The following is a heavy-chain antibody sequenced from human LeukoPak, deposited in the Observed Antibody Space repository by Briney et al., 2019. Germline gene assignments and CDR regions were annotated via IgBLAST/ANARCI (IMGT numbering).Heavy chain of an antibody. CDR3: ARSVGDDILTGDYYYYYMDV. CDR1: GGSISSGDYY. J-gene: IGHJ6*03. CDR2: IYYSGST. Sequence: SQTLSLTCTVSGGSISSGDYYWSWIRQPPGKGLEWIGYIYYSGSTYYNPSLKSRVTISVDTSKNQFSLKLSSVTAADTAVYYCARSVGDDILTGDYYYYYMDVWAKGPRSPSP. D-gene: IGHD3-9*01. V-gene: IGHV4-30-4*08.